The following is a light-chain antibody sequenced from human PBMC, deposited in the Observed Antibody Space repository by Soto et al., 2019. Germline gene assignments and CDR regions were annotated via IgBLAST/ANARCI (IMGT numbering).Light chain of an antibody. J-gene: IGKJ1*01. V-gene: IGKV1-39*01. CDR2: AAS. CDR1: QSISSD. Sequence: DVQLTQSPSSLSASVRDGITITCRASQSISSDLNWYQQKPGKAPTLLIYAASSLKSGVPSRFSGCGSGTDFTLTISGLQPEVFATYCCQQSYSPLWTFGHGTKVDIK. CDR3: QQSYSPLWT.